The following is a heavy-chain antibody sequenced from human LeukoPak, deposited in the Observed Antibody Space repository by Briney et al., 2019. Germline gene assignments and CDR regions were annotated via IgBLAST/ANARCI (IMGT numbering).Heavy chain of an antibody. J-gene: IGHJ6*03. V-gene: IGHV4-61*02. D-gene: IGHD3-3*01. CDR3: ARDLEWYYYYMDV. CDR1: GYSISSGYY. CDR2: IYTSGST. Sequence: SETLSLTCAVSGYSISSGYYWGWIRQPAGKGLEWIGRIYTSGSTNYNPSLKSRVTISVDTSKNQFSLKLSSVTAADTAVYYCARDLEWYYYYMDVWGKGTTVTVSS.